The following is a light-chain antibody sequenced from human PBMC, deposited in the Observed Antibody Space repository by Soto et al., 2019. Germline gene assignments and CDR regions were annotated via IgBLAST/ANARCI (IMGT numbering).Light chain of an antibody. CDR3: QQYGSSGT. V-gene: IGKV3-20*01. CDR1: QSVSSSY. CDR2: GAS. J-gene: IGKJ1*01. Sequence: IVLTQSPRTLSLSPGERATLSCRASQSVSSSYLAWYQQNPGQAPRLLIYGASSRATGIPDRFSGSGAGTYFTLTISRLEPEDFAVYYCQQYGSSGTFGQGTKVEIK.